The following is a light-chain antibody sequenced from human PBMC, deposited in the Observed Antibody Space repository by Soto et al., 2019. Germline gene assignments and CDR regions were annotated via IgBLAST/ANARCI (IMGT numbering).Light chain of an antibody. Sequence: EIVMTQSPASLSVSPGERATLSCRAGQSVSSDLAWYQQKAGQAPRLLIYGASTRATGIPARFSGSGSGTEFTLTISSLQSEDFAFYYCQQYNNWPLTFGGGTKVEIK. V-gene: IGKV3-15*01. CDR2: GAS. J-gene: IGKJ4*01. CDR3: QQYNNWPLT. CDR1: QSVSSD.